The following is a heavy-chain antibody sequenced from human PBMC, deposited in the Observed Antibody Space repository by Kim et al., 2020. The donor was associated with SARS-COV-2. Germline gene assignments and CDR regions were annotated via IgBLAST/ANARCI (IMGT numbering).Heavy chain of an antibody. V-gene: IGHV3-30*02. D-gene: IGHD6-19*01. CDR3: AKDRGAGGSGWLWFDP. Sequence: SVKGRFTISRDNSKNTLYLQMNSLRAEDTAVYYCAKDRGAGGSGWLWFDPWGQGTLVTVSS. J-gene: IGHJ5*02.